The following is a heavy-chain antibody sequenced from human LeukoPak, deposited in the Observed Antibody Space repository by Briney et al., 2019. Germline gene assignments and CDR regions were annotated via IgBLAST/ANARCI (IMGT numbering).Heavy chain of an antibody. V-gene: IGHV3-20*03. CDR2: INWNGGST. CDR3: ARDQNGDYGNWFDP. Sequence: GGTLRLSYAASGFTFSSHGMSWVRQAPGKGLEWVSGINWNGGSTGYADSVKGRFTISRDNAKNSLYLQMNSLRAEDTALYYCARDQNGDYGNWFDPWGQGTLVTVSS. J-gene: IGHJ5*02. D-gene: IGHD4-17*01. CDR1: GFTFSSHG.